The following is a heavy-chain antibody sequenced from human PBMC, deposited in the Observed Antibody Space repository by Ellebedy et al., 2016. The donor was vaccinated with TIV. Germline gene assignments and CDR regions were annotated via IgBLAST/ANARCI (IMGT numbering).Heavy chain of an antibody. CDR1: EFTFSTYW. V-gene: IGHV3-7*01. CDR2: IKQDGSEK. J-gene: IGHJ3*01. CDR3: ARTSTMTTFGASDF. D-gene: IGHD3-16*01. Sequence: GESLKISCAASEFTFSTYWMNWVRQAPGKGLEWVATIKQDGSEKYYVDSVKGRVTITRDNAENSLYLQMNSLRAEDTAVYYCARTSTMTTFGASDFWGQGTMVTVSS.